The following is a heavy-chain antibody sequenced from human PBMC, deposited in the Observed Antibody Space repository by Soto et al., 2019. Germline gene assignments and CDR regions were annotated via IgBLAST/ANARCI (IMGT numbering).Heavy chain of an antibody. Sequence: GGSLRLSCAASGFIFSDFAMTWVRQIPGKGLEWVSAISGSGGSTYYADSVKGRFTISRDNSKNTLYLQMNSLRAEDTAVYYCAKSRSVVVPAAIVLDYWGQGTLVTVSS. J-gene: IGHJ4*02. CDR1: GFIFSDFA. CDR2: ISGSGGST. D-gene: IGHD2-2*02. V-gene: IGHV3-23*01. CDR3: AKSRSVVVPAAIVLDY.